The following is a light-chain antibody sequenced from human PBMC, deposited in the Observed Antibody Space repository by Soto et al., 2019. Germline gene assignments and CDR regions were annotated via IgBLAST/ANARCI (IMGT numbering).Light chain of an antibody. Sequence: SYELTQPLSVSVALGQTARITCGGNNIGSKNVHWYQQKPGQAPVLVIYRDSNRPSGIPERFSGSNSGNTATLTIRRAQAGDEADYYCQVWDSSTARVFGGGTKPTVL. CDR3: QVWDSSTARV. V-gene: IGLV3-9*01. CDR2: RDS. J-gene: IGLJ3*02. CDR1: NIGSKN.